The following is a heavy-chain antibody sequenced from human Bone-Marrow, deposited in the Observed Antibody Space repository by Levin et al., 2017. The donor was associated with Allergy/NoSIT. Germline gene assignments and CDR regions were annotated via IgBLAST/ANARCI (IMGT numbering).Heavy chain of an antibody. J-gene: IGHJ6*02. Sequence: GGSLRLSCEASGFTSGFTFNDHYIDWVRQAPGKGLEWVGRVTNTGDSDTTKYAASMKGRFTISRDDSKNSGFLQMNSLKTDETAVYYCADLGRSHGLDVWGQGTTVTVSS. CDR2: VTNTGDSDTT. D-gene: IGHD3-16*01. CDR1: GFTSGFTFNDHY. CDR3: ADLGRSHGLDV. V-gene: IGHV3-72*01.